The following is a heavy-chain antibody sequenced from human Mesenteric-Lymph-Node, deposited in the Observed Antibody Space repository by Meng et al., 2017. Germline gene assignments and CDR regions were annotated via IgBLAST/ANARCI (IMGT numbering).Heavy chain of an antibody. D-gene: IGHD5-24*01. CDR1: GFTFSDYY. V-gene: IGHV3-11*01. CDR2: IVGSSTTK. CDR3: ARGQYYFDL. Sequence: QAKLVEAGEGLVKPGGSLRLSCAASGFTFSDYYMSWFRQAPGKGLEWVSYIVGSSTTKFYADSVKGRFIISRGNAKNSLFLQMNSLRAEDTAVYYCARGQYYFDLWGQGTPVTVSS. J-gene: IGHJ4*02.